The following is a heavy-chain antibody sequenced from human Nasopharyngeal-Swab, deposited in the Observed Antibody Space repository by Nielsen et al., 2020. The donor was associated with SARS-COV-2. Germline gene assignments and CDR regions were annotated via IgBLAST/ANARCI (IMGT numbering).Heavy chain of an antibody. CDR2: IYYSGST. J-gene: IGHJ5*02. Sequence: LSCTVSGGSISSSSYYWGWIRQPPGKGLEWIGSIYYSGSTYYNPSLKSRVTITVDTSKNQFSLKLSSVTAADTAVYYCARRSDWFDPWGQGTLVTVSS. V-gene: IGHV4-39*01. CDR3: ARRSDWFDP. CDR1: GGSISSSSYY.